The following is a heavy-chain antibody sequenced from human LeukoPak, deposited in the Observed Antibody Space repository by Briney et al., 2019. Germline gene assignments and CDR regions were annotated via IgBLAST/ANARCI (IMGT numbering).Heavy chain of an antibody. CDR1: GFTVRDSY. CDR2: VSGSGGGT. Sequence: GGSLRLSCAASGFTVRDSYMSWVRQAPGEGLEWVSAVSGSGGGTYYADSVKGRFTISRDTSKNTLYLQMNSLRAEDTAVYYCAVYCSSTSCYTYDYWGQGTLVTVSS. J-gene: IGHJ4*02. D-gene: IGHD2-2*02. CDR3: AVYCSSTSCYTYDY. V-gene: IGHV3-23*01.